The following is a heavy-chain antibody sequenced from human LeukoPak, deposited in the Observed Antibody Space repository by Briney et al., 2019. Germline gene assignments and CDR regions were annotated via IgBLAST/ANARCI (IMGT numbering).Heavy chain of an antibody. CDR1: GGSFSGYY. CDR3: AGRRSCTSCYVTFDY. D-gene: IGHD2-2*01. J-gene: IGHJ4*02. Sequence: SSETLSLTCAVYGGSFSGYYWSWIRQPPGKGLEWIGEINHSGGTNYNPSLKSRVTISVDTSKNQFSLKLSSVTAADTAVYYCAGRRSCTSCYVTFDYWGQGTLVTVSS. CDR2: INHSGGT. V-gene: IGHV4-34*01.